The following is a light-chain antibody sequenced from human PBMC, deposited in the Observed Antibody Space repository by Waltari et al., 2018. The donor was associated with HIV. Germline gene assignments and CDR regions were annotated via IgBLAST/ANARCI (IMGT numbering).Light chain of an antibody. J-gene: IGLJ3*02. CDR3: AARDDSLNVWV. CDR2: SNN. V-gene: IGLV1-44*01. Sequence: QPFLTQPPSASGTPGRRVVISCSANTSNVGSNPVNWYRQVPGTAPKLLMFSNNQRPSGVTDRFSGSKSGTSASLAIKGLQSEDEADYYCAARDDSLNVWVFGGGTKLTVL. CDR1: TSNVGSNP.